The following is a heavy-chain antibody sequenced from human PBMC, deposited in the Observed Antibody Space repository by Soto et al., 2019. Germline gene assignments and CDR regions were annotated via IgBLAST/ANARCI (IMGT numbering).Heavy chain of an antibody. V-gene: IGHV3-7*04. CDR3: AREVVVSRGASYFGY. D-gene: IGHD2-2*01. CDR2: IRQDGSEI. Sequence: PGGSLRLSCAASGFTFSSNWMTWVRQAPGKGLEWVANIRQDGSEINYVDSVKGRFTISRDNTKNSLYLQMNNLRAEDTAIYYCAREVVVSRGASYFGYWGPGTQVTVSS. CDR1: GFTFSSNW. J-gene: IGHJ4*02.